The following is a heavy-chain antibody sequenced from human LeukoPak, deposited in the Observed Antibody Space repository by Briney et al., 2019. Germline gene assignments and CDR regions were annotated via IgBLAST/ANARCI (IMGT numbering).Heavy chain of an antibody. CDR2: IIPIFGTA. D-gene: IGHD2-15*01. CDR1: GGTLSSYA. J-gene: IGHJ4*02. Sequence: SVKVSCKASGGTLSSYAISWVRQAPGQGLEWMRGIIPIFGTANYAQKFQGRVTITADKSTSTAYMELSSLRSEDTAVYYCAREHGFPYCSGGSCPFDYWGQGTLVTVSS. V-gene: IGHV1-69*06. CDR3: AREHGFPYCSGGSCPFDY.